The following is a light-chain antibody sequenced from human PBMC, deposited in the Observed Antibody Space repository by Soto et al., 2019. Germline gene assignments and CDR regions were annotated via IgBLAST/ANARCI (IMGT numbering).Light chain of an antibody. CDR3: QQRHMWPIT. CDR1: QSFRGL. J-gene: IGKJ5*01. Sequence: EVVLTQVPVTLSLSPGARATLSFRASQSFRGLLAWYQQKPGQAPRLLIYDAYNRATGIPPRFSGSGYGTDFNLTISSLETEDSAVYYCQQRHMWPITFGQGTRLEI. V-gene: IGKV3-11*01. CDR2: DAY.